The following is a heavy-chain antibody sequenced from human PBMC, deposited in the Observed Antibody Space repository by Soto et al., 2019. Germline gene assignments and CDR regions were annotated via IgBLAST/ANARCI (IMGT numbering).Heavy chain of an antibody. J-gene: IGHJ4*01. CDR2: VRSKIYGGTT. CDR1: GFTFGDYA. V-gene: IGHV3-49*03. D-gene: IGHD3-22*01. Sequence: GSLRLSCTASGFTFGDYAMSWFRQAPGKGLEWVGFVRSKIYGGTTEYGASVKGRFTISRDDSKSIAYLQMNSLKTEDTAVYQCTRDNFHDSSGYYPDYWGHGTLVTVSS. CDR3: TRDNFHDSSGYYPDY.